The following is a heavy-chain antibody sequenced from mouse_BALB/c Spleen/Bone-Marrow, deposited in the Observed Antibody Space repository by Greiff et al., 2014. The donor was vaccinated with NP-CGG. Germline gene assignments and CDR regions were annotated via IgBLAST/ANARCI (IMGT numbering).Heavy chain of an antibody. D-gene: IGHD2-4*01. J-gene: IGHJ4*01. CDR1: GFTFSSFG. Sequence: VQLKQSGGGLVQPGGPRKLSCAASGFTFSSFGMHWVRQAPEKGLEWVAYISSGSSTIYYADTVKGRFTISRDNPKNTLFLQMTSLRSEDTAMYYCARSPYDYAAMDYWGQGTSVTVSS. CDR3: ARSPYDYAAMDY. V-gene: IGHV5-17*02. CDR2: ISSGSSTI.